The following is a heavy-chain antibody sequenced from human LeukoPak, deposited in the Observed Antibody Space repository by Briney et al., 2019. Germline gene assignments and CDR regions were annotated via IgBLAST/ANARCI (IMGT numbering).Heavy chain of an antibody. J-gene: IGHJ4*02. CDR3: AKDPGRTGTTYRFDY. Sequence: PGGSLRLSCAASGFTFSSYAMNWVRQAPGKGLDWVSSISGSGGSTYYADSVTGRFTISRDNSKNTLYLQMISLRAEDTAVYYCAKDPGRTGTTYRFDYWGQGTLVTVSS. V-gene: IGHV3-23*01. D-gene: IGHD1-1*01. CDR2: ISGSGGST. CDR1: GFTFSSYA.